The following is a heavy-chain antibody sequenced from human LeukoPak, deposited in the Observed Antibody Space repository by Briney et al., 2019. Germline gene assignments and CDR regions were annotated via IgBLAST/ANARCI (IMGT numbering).Heavy chain of an antibody. V-gene: IGHV3-23*01. D-gene: IGHD3-10*01. CDR1: RFTFSSYA. CDR3: AKGELWFGEPDPPTPYYYYGMDV. CDR2: ISGSGGST. J-gene: IGHJ6*02. Sequence: GRSLRLSCAASRFTFSSYAMSWVRQAPGKGLEWVSVISGSGGSTYYADSVKGRFTISRDNSKKKLFLQMNSLRAEDTAVYYCAKGELWFGEPDPPTPYYYYGMDVWGQGTTVTVSS.